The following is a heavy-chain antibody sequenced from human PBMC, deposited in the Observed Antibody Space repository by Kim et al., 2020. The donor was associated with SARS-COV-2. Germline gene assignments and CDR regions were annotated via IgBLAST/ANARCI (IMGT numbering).Heavy chain of an antibody. D-gene: IGHD3-3*01. V-gene: IGHV4-59*01. J-gene: IGHJ2*01. CDR2: IYYSGST. CDR1: GGSISSYY. CDR3: ARDHREWLQSTANWYFDL. Sequence: SETLSLTCTVSGGSISSYYWSWIRQPPGKGLEWIGYIYYSGSTNYNPSLKSRVTIAVDTSKNQFSRKLSSVTAADTAVYYCARDHREWLQSTANWYFDLWGRGTLVTVSS.